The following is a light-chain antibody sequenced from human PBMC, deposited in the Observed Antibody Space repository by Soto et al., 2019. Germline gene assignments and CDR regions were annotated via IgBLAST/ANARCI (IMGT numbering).Light chain of an antibody. V-gene: IGKV1-9*01. CDR2: AAS. CDR1: QAISSS. Sequence: DIQLTQSPSFLSASVGDRVTITCRASQAISSSLAWYQHNPGKAPKLLIYAASNLQNGVPSSFSGSGSGTEFTLTISSLQPEHFATYYCQHLNDYRYTFGQGTKVEIK. J-gene: IGKJ2*01. CDR3: QHLNDYRYT.